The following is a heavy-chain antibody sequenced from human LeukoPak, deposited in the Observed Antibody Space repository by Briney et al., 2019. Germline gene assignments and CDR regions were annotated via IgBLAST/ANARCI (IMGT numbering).Heavy chain of an antibody. J-gene: IGHJ6*02. CDR1: GGSFSGYY. D-gene: IGHD3-16*01. Sequence: SETLSLICGVSGGSFSGYYCNWIRQAPGKGLEWIGEITHSGTASSNPSLKSRVTISVDTSRSRFSLKLNSATAADTAVYYCVRGFLGLNGGIWGQGTTVTVSS. V-gene: IGHV4-34*01. CDR2: ITHSGTA. CDR3: VRGFLGLNGGI.